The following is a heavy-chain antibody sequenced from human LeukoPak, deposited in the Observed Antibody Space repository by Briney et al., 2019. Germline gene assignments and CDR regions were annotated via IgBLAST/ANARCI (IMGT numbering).Heavy chain of an antibody. CDR2: ISSSSSYI. Sequence: GGSLRLSCAASGFTFSSYSMNWVRQAPGKGLEWVSSISSSSSYIYYADSVKGRFTISRDNAKNSLYLQMNSLRAEDTAVYYCARDDGRGGPFDYWGQGTLVTVSS. CDR3: ARDDGRGGPFDY. J-gene: IGHJ4*02. CDR1: GFTFSSYS. D-gene: IGHD3-10*01. V-gene: IGHV3-21*01.